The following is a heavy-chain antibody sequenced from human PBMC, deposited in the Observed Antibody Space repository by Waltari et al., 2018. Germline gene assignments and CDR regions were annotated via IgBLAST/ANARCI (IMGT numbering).Heavy chain of an antibody. CDR3: ARVHYDFWSGYPYYYYYYGMDV. CDR1: GFTFSSYA. D-gene: IGHD3-3*01. Sequence: QVQLVESGGGVVQPGRSLRLSCAASGFTFSSYAMHWVRQAPGKGLEWVAVISYDGSNKYYADSVKGRFTISRDNSKNTLYLQMNSLRAEDTAVYYCARVHYDFWSGYPYYYYYYGMDVWGQGTTVTVSS. CDR2: ISYDGSNK. J-gene: IGHJ6*02. V-gene: IGHV3-30*01.